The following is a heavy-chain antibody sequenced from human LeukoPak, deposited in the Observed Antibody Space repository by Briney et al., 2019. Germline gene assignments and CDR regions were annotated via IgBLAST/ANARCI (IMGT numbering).Heavy chain of an antibody. CDR2: IYYSGST. CDR3: ASYPNGDFWSGYWFDY. CDR1: GGSIISYY. D-gene: IGHD3-3*01. J-gene: IGHJ4*02. V-gene: IGHV4-59*01. Sequence: SETLSLTCTVSGGSIISYYWSWIRQPPGKGLEWIGYIYYSGSTNYNPSLKSRVTISVDTSKNQFSLKLSSVTAADTAVYYCASYPNGDFWSGYWFDYWGQGNLVTVSS.